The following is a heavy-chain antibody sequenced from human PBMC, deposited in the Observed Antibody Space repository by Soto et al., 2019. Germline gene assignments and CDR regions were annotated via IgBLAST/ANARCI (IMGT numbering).Heavy chain of an antibody. D-gene: IGHD2-2*01. Sequence: GGSLRLSCAASGFTFSSYSMNWVRQAPGKGLEWVSSISSSSSYIYYADSVKGRFTISRDNAKNSLYLQMNSLRAEDTAVYYCARAXQEYQLLWHYYYYGMDVWGQGTTVTVSS. CDR1: GFTFSSYS. CDR3: ARAXQEYQLLWHYYYYGMDV. CDR2: ISSSSSYI. V-gene: IGHV3-21*01. J-gene: IGHJ6*02.